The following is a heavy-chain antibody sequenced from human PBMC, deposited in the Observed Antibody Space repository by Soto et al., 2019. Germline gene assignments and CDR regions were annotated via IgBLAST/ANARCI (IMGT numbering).Heavy chain of an antibody. CDR1: GYPFTNNG. Sequence: VQLLQSGPELRGPGASVKVSCKVSGYPFTNNGASWVRQAPVQGLECLGWGSAYSAPANYVDKFQGRVTMTTDTSTNTAYMELTNLRSDDTAVYFCARGGYRGSGRAFDYWGQGTLVTVSS. CDR3: ARGGYRGSGRAFDY. J-gene: IGHJ4*02. CDR2: GSAYSAPA. D-gene: IGHD3-10*01. V-gene: IGHV1-18*01.